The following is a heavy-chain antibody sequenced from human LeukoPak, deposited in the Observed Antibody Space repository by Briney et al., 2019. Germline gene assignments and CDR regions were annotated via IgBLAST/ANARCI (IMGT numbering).Heavy chain of an antibody. CDR3: ARGPPRDYDSSGYYSFDY. D-gene: IGHD3-22*01. V-gene: IGHV4-30-4*08. Sequence: PSQTLSLTCTVSGGSISSGDYYWSWIRQPPGKGLEWIGYIYYSGSTSYNPSLKSRVTILVDTSKNQFSLKLSSVTAADTAVYYCARGPPRDYDSSGYYSFDYWGQGTLVTVSS. J-gene: IGHJ4*02. CDR2: IYYSGST. CDR1: GGSISSGDYY.